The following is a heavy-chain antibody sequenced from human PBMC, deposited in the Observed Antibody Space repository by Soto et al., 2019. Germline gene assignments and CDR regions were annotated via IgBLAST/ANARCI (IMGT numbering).Heavy chain of an antibody. Sequence: SETLSLTCTVSGGSISSSIYYWGWIRQPPGKGLEWIGSIYYSGSTYYNPSLKSRVTISVDTSKNQFSLKLSSVTAADTAVYYCASIIMITFGGVIAYAFDIWGQGTMVTVSS. D-gene: IGHD3-16*02. CDR2: IYYSGST. V-gene: IGHV4-39*01. CDR3: ASIIMITFGGVIAYAFDI. CDR1: GGSISSSIYY. J-gene: IGHJ3*02.